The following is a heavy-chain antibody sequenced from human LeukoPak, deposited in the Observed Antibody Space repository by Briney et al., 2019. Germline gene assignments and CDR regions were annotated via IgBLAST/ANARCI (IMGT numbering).Heavy chain of an antibody. CDR1: GYSISNGYQ. CDR2: IFYDGGA. CDR3: ARDPRWLTPDCTSTSCYENYFDP. V-gene: IGHV4-38-2*02. D-gene: IGHD2-2*01. J-gene: IGHJ5*02. Sequence: PSETLSLTCDVSGYSISNGYQWAWIRQSPGRGLEWIGTIFYDGGAHYNPSLGSRVVISIDTSKNQFSLRLRSVTVADTAVYYCARDPRWLTPDCTSTSCYENYFDPWGRGTLVTVSS.